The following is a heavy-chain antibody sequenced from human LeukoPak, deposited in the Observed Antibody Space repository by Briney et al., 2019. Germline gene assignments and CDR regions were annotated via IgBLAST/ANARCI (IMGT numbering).Heavy chain of an antibody. Sequence: ASVKVSCKASGYTFTSYDINWVRQATGQGLEWMGWMNPNSGNTGYAQKFQGRVTITADKSTDTAYMEVSSLRFEDTAVYYCASPRPGAGDFRKLWYFDLWGRGTLVTVSS. CDR1: GYTFTSYD. J-gene: IGHJ2*01. V-gene: IGHV1-8*01. CDR3: ASPRPGAGDFRKLWYFDL. CDR2: MNPNSGNT. D-gene: IGHD1-14*01.